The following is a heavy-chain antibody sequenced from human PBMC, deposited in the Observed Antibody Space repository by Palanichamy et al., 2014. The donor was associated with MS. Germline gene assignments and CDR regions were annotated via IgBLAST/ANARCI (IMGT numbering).Heavy chain of an antibody. V-gene: IGHV1-18*01. CDR1: GYSFASYG. CDR2: ISAYNGKI. D-gene: IGHD2-21*02. CDR3: ARGGGDYGYYFDD. Sequence: QVQLVQSGAEVKKPGASVKVSCKASGYSFASYGICWVRQAPGQGLEWMGWISAYNGKIKYVQKFQGRVTMTTDTSTSTAYMELRSLRSDDTAVYHCARGGGDYGYYFDDWGQGTLVTVSS. J-gene: IGHJ4*02.